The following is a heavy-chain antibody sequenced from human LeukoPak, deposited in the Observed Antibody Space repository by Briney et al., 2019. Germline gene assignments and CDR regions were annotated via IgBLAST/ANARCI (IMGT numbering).Heavy chain of an antibody. D-gene: IGHD1-1*01. V-gene: IGHV3-53*01. J-gene: IGHJ6*04. CDR3: ASGPFNYNHYYYRMDV. Sequence: PGGSLRLSCAVSGFTVSSNYMSWVRQAPGEGLEWVSVLYSGSNTWYADSVKGRFTISRDNSKNTLYLQMNSLRAEDTAVYYCASGPFNYNHYYYRMDVWGKGTTVTVSS. CDR1: GFTVSSNY. CDR2: LYSGSNT.